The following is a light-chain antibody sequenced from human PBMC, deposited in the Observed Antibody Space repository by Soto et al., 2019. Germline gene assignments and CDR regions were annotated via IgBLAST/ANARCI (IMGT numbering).Light chain of an antibody. CDR3: SSYAAGSNFV. CDR1: SSDVGGYNY. J-gene: IGLJ1*01. Sequence: QSALTQPPSASGSPGQSVTISCTGNSSDVGGYNYVSWYQQHPGKAPKLMIYEVSKRPSGVPDRFSGSKSDNTASLPVSGLPAEDEADYYCSSYAAGSNFVFRTGTKVPVL. CDR2: EVS. V-gene: IGLV2-8*01.